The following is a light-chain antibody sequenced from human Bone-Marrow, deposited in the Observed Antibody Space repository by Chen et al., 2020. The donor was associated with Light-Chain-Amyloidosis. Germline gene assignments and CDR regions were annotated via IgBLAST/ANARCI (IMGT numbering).Light chain of an antibody. J-gene: IGKJ4*01. CDR3: QQGGSSPRT. CDR1: QSFSSSY. Sequence: EIVLTQSPGTLSLSPGERATLPCRASQSFSSSYLAWYQQKPGQAPRLLIYGASSRAPGIPDRFSGSGSGTAFTRTISRLELEEFAVYYCQQGGSSPRTVGGWTKME. V-gene: IGKV3-20*01. CDR2: GAS.